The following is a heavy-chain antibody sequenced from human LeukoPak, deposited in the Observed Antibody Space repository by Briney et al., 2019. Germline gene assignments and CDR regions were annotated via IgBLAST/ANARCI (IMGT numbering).Heavy chain of an antibody. J-gene: IGHJ4*02. V-gene: IGHV1-2*02. CDR2: INPNSGGT. Sequence: ASVKVSCKASGYTFTGYYMHWVRQAPGQGLEWMGWINPNSGGTNYAQKFQGRVTMTRDTSISTAYMELSRLRSDDTAVYYCARDYGGSDDSSGYYERPALNYWGQGTLVTVSS. D-gene: IGHD3-22*01. CDR3: ARDYGGSDDSSGYYERPALNY. CDR1: GYTFTGYY.